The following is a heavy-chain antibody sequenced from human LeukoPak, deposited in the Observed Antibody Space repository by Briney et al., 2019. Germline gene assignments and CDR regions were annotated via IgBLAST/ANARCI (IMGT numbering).Heavy chain of an antibody. J-gene: IGHJ4*02. Sequence: GGSLRLSCAASVFTFSSYGMHWVRQAPGTGLGGVAFIRYDGSNKYYADSVKGRFTISRDNSKNTLYLQMNSLRAEDTAVYYCAKDRLTGTTLFDYWGQGTLVTASS. CDR1: VFTFSSYG. D-gene: IGHD1-1*01. V-gene: IGHV3-30*02. CDR2: IRYDGSNK. CDR3: AKDRLTGTTLFDY.